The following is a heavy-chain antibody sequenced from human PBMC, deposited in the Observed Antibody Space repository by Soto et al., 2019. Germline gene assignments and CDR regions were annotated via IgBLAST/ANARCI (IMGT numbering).Heavy chain of an antibody. V-gene: IGHV1-18*04. CDR1: GYSFSTYD. CDR2: ISPKNGNT. CDR3: ATSYDTGFDP. Sequence: LLLQSGAKLKKPGASVKISCKASGYSFSTYDISWLRQAPGQGPEWMGRISPKNGNTNYAQSFQDRVTMTADTSSSTAYMELRGLRSDDTANYYCATSYDTGFDPWGQGTLVTVSS. D-gene: IGHD3-9*01. J-gene: IGHJ5*02.